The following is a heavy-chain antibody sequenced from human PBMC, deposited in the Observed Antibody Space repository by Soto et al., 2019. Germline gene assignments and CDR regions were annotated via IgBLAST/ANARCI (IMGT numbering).Heavy chain of an antibody. D-gene: IGHD6-19*01. J-gene: IGHJ6*02. CDR2: TYYRSKWYN. Sequence: SQTLSLTCAISGDSVSSNSAAWNWIRQSPSRGLEWLGRTYYRSKWYNDYAVSVKSRITINPDTSKNQFSLQLNSVTPEDTAVYYCARDQEVEQWPLPVYYGMDVWGQGTTVTVSS. CDR1: GDSVSSNSAA. V-gene: IGHV6-1*01. CDR3: ARDQEVEQWPLPVYYGMDV.